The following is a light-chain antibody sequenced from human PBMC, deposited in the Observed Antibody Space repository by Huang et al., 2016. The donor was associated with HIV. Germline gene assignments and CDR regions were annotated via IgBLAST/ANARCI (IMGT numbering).Light chain of an antibody. CDR3: QQYNNWPPWT. CDR2: GAS. J-gene: IGKJ1*01. CDR1: QSVDTN. V-gene: IGKV3-15*01. Sequence: EIVMTQSPATLSVSPGDRATLSCKASQSVDTNLAWYQQKPGQAPRLLIYGASTRSTGIPARFSGSGSGTDFNITISSLQSEDFAIYYCQQYNNWPPWTFGQGTKVEIK.